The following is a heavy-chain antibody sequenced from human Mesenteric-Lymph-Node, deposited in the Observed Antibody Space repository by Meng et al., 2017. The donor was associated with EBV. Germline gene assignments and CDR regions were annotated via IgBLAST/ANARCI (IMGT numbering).Heavy chain of an antibody. CDR2: IRSKAKSYAT. D-gene: IGHD2-15*01. CDR1: ESTFSGSA. CDR3: ARYLGSSGAFFDF. V-gene: IGHV3-73*02. J-gene: IGHJ4*02. Sequence: VGARGGLARLGGSLDFSCAASESTFSGSAMHWVRQSSGKGLEWVGRIRSKAKSYATEYAASVKGRFTISRDDSKNTAYLEMNSLKTEDTAVYYCARYLGSSGAFFDFWGQGTLVTVSS.